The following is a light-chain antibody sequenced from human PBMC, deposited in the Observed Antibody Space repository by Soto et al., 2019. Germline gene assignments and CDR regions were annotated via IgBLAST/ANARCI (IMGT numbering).Light chain of an antibody. CDR2: GTS. V-gene: IGKV3-11*01. CDR3: QQRSNWPVT. CDR1: QSVNGY. Sequence: EILLTQSPATLSLSPGERATLSCRASQSVNGYLAWYQQKPGLAPRLLIYGTSNRATAIPARFSGSGSGTDFTLTISSLEPEDFAVYYCQQRSNWPVTFGQGTDWRL. J-gene: IGKJ5*01.